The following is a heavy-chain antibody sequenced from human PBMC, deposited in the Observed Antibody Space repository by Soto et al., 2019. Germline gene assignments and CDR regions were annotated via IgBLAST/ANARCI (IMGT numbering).Heavy chain of an antibody. D-gene: IGHD3-22*01. CDR1: GYTFTSYY. CDR3: ARVHLYSDSSGYYYDQYYGMDV. Sequence: SVKVSFKAPGYTFTSYYIHWARQAPGQGLEWVGIINPSAGSTNYAQNFQGRVTMTRDTSTSTVYMELSSLRYEDTAVYYCARVHLYSDSSGYYYDQYYGMDVWGQGTTVTVYS. J-gene: IGHJ6*02. V-gene: IGHV1-46*01. CDR2: INPSAGST.